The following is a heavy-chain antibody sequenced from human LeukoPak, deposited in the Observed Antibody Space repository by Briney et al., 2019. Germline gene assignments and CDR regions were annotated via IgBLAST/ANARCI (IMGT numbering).Heavy chain of an antibody. D-gene: IGHD6-19*01. J-gene: IGHJ4*02. CDR1: GFTFSSYW. Sequence: GGSLRLSCAASGFTFSSYWMSWVRQAPGKGLEWVANIKQDGSEKYYADSVKGRFTISRDNAKNSLYLQMNSLRAEDMAVYYCVREGTTVALFDYWGQGSLVTVSS. CDR2: IKQDGSEK. V-gene: IGHV3-7*01. CDR3: VREGTTVALFDY.